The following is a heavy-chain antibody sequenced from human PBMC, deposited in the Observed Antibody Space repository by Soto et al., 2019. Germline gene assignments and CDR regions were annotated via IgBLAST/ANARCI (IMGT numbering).Heavy chain of an antibody. Sequence: QVQLVQSGADMKEPGSSVKVSCKTSGGTFSSSAISWLRQAPGQGLVWMGGIIPLFRTPDYAQKFQGRVTIAADESTSTAYMELSSLRSEDTAVYYCARDNDRLQLGGNYYYILEVWGQGTTITVSS. CDR1: GGTFSSSA. CDR2: IIPLFRTP. D-gene: IGHD4-4*01. J-gene: IGHJ6*02. V-gene: IGHV1-69*12. CDR3: ARDNDRLQLGGNYYYILEV.